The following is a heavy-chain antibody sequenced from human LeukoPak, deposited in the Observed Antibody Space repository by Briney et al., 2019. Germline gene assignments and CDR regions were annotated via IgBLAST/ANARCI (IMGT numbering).Heavy chain of an antibody. CDR3: ARVKYYYDSSGYHYPFDI. CDR1: GDSISSSSYH. V-gene: IGHV4-61*01. Sequence: SETLSLTCTVSGDSISSSSYHWSWIRQPPGKGLEWIAYINYIGSTKYNPSLNSRVTISVDTSKSQFSLKLGSVTAADTAVYYCARVKYYYDSSGYHYPFDIWGQGTMVTVSS. J-gene: IGHJ3*02. CDR2: INYIGST. D-gene: IGHD3-22*01.